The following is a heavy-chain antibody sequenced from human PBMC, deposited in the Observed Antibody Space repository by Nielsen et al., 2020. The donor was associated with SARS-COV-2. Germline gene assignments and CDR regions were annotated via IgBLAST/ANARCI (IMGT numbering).Heavy chain of an antibody. J-gene: IGHJ5*02. CDR3: ARDSMSGYSGYDRFDP. CDR2: IYYSGTT. Sequence: PGKGLEWIGYIYYSGTTYYNPSLESRLTMSVDTSKNQFSLRLDSVTAADTAVYYCARDSMSGYSGYDRFDPWGQGTLVTVSS. D-gene: IGHD5-12*01. V-gene: IGHV4-30-4*01.